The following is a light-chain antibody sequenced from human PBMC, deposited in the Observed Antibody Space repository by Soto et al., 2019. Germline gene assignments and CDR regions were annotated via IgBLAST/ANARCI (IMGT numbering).Light chain of an antibody. CDR3: NSHTSTNTVV. CDR2: EVS. CDR1: SSDVGGYNY. Sequence: QSVLTQPASVSGAPGQSITISCTGTSSDVGGYNYVSRYQQHPGKAPKLIIYEVSDRPSGVSNRFSGSKSGNTASLSISGLQPEDEADYYCNSHTSTNTVVFGGGTKLTVL. V-gene: IGLV2-14*01. J-gene: IGLJ2*01.